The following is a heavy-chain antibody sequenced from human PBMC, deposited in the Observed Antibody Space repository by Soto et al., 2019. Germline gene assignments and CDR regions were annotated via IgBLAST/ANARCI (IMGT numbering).Heavy chain of an antibody. J-gene: IGHJ3*02. CDR1: GFTFGGYW. CDR2: INIDGSST. D-gene: IGHD3-3*01. CDR3: ARFRVPI. V-gene: IGHV3-74*01. Sequence: GSLRLSCAASGFTFGGYWMHWVRQAPGEGLVWVSRINIDGSSTSYADSVKGRFTISRDNAKNTLYLQMNSLRAEDTAIYYCARFRVPIWGQGTMVTVSS.